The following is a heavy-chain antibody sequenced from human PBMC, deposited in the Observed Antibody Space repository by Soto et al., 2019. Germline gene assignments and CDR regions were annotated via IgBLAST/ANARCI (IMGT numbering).Heavy chain of an antibody. J-gene: IGHJ6*02. CDR1: GDSVSSSSAA. V-gene: IGHV6-1*01. D-gene: IGHD3-3*01. CDR2: TYYRSRWFN. Sequence: LSPTCAISGDSVSSSSAAWNWIRQSPSGGLEWLGRTYYRSRWFNDYAVSVQSRIIVHADTSKNQFSLQLKSVTPEDTAVYYCARTRITIFGVVSYFYGMDVWGQGTTVTVSS. CDR3: ARTRITIFGVVSYFYGMDV.